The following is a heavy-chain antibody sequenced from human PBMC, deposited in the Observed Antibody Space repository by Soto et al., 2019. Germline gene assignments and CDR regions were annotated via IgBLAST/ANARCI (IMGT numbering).Heavy chain of an antibody. CDR3: AKDHRFWSGYNYYYYGMDV. V-gene: IGHV3-23*01. J-gene: IGHJ6*02. CDR1: GFTFSSYA. Sequence: GGSLRLSCAASGFTFSSYAMSWVRQAPGKGLEWVSAISGSGGSTYYADSVKGRFTISRDNSKNTLYLQMNSLRAEDTAVYYCAKDHRFWSGYNYYYYGMDVWGQGTTVTVSS. D-gene: IGHD3-3*01. CDR2: ISGSGGST.